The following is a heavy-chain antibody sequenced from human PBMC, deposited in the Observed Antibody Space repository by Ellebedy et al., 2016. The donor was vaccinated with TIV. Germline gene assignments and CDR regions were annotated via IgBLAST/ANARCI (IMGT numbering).Heavy chain of an antibody. J-gene: IGHJ4*02. CDR1: GGSISTYY. CDR3: ARGRIEVSGTGGLDH. V-gene: IGHV4-59*01. Sequence: PSETLSLTCTASGGSISTYYWAWVRQPPGKGLEWIGYIYYSGATTYNPSLKSRVSISVDTSKNHFSLKLTSVTAADTAVYYCARGRIEVSGTGGLDHWGQGTLVSVSS. D-gene: IGHD2-8*02. CDR2: IYYSGAT.